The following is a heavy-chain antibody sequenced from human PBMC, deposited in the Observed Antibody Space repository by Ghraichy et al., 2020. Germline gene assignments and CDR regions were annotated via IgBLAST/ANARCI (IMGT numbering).Heavy chain of an antibody. V-gene: IGHV4-39*07. CDR2: IYYSGSP. CDR1: GGSLSSSRYS. J-gene: IGHJ3*02. D-gene: IGHD5-24*01. Sequence: SQTLSLTCTVSGGSLSSSRYSWGWIHQPPGKGLEWIGSIYYSGSPYYNPSLKSRVTISVDTSKNQFSLKLSSVTAADTAVYYCAREVGDGYNYAFDIWGQGTMVTGSS. CDR3: AREVGDGYNYAFDI.